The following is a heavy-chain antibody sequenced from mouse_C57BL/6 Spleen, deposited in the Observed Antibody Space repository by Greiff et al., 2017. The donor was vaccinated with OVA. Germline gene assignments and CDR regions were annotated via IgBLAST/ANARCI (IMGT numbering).Heavy chain of an antibody. CDR3: ARYYGSSAWFAY. D-gene: IGHD1-1*01. CDR2: IDPSDSST. V-gene: IGHV1-69*01. CDR1: GYTFTSYW. Sequence: VQLQQPGAELVMPGASVKLSCKASGYTFTSYWMHWVKQRPGQGLAWIGEIDPSDSSTNYNQKFKGKSTLTVDKSSSTAYMQLSSLTSEDSAVYYFARYYGSSAWFAYWGQGTLVTVSA. J-gene: IGHJ3*01.